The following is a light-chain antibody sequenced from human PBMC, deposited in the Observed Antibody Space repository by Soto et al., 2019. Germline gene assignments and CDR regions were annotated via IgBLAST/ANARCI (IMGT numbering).Light chain of an antibody. V-gene: IGLV4-69*01. CDR1: SGHSTYA. J-gene: IGLJ1*01. Sequence: QPVLTQSPSASASLGASVKLTCTLSSGHSTYAIAWHQQQPEKGPRFLMKINSDGSHNKGDGIPDRFSGSSSGAERYLTISSLQSEDEADYYCQTSGTGIHVFATGTKVTVL. CDR2: INSDGSH. CDR3: QTSGTGIHV.